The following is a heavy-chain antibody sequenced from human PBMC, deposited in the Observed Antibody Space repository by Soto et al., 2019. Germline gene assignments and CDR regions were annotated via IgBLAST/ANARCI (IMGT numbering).Heavy chain of an antibody. D-gene: IGHD3-3*01. CDR3: TTDCPYDFWSGYSCYYYYGMDV. J-gene: IGHJ6*02. Sequence: GGSLSLSCAASGFSVSDAGTNWVRQAPGKGLEWVGRTKSKTDGGTTDYAAPVKGRFTISRDDSKNTLYLQMSSLKTEDTAVYYCTTDCPYDFWSGYSCYYYYGMDVWGQGTTVTVSS. V-gene: IGHV3-15*07. CDR1: GFSVSDAG. CDR2: TKSKTDGGTT.